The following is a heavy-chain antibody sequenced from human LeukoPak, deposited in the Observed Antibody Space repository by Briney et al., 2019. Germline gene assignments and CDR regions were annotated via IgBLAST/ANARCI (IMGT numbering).Heavy chain of an antibody. Sequence: GGCLRLSRAASGFTFSSYTMHWIRQAPGKGLEWVSSISGSNSYIFYADSVKGRFTVSRDNAKDSLYLQMNSLRAEDTAVYYCARALTTLTYEGYWGQGTLVTVSS. J-gene: IGHJ4*02. CDR3: ARALTTLTYEGY. CDR1: GFTFSSYT. CDR2: ISGSNSYI. D-gene: IGHD1-1*01. V-gene: IGHV3-21*01.